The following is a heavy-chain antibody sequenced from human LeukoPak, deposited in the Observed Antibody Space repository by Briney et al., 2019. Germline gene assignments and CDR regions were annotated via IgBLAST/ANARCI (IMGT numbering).Heavy chain of an antibody. CDR1: RFTFSNSW. J-gene: IGHJ4*02. D-gene: IGHD2-15*01. V-gene: IGHV3-7*03. Sequence: GGSLRLSCADSRFTFSNSWMNWFRQAPGKGLEWVANISPDGSGRNYVDSVKGRFTISRDNAKKSLFLQMNNLSAGDTAVYYCARDQEYVSGDNYYSVFDYWGQGTLVTVSS. CDR3: ARDQEYVSGDNYYSVFDY. CDR2: ISPDGSGR.